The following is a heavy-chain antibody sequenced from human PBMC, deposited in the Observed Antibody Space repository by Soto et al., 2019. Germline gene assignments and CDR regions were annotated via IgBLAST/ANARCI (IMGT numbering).Heavy chain of an antibody. CDR1: GFMFTRST. Sequence: GGSLRLSCVASGFMFTRSTMNWVRQAPGKGLERVSSITSASDYIFYADSVKGRFTISRDNAKNSLYLQMNSLRADDTAVYYCARVGTGSSTPLDIWGQGTMVTVSS. J-gene: IGHJ3*02. V-gene: IGHV3-21*01. CDR3: ARVGTGSSTPLDI. CDR2: ITSASDYI. D-gene: IGHD3-9*01.